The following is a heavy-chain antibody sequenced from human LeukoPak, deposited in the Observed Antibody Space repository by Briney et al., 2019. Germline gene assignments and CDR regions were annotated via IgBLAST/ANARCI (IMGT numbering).Heavy chain of an antibody. Sequence: PQASVKVSCKASGYTFTGYYMHWVRQAPGQGLEWMGWINPNSGGTNYAQKFQGRVTMTRDTSISTAYMELSRLRSDDTAVYYCARGIQLWHHYYYYYMDVWGKGTTVTISS. CDR3: ARGIQLWHHYYYYYMDV. CDR1: GYTFTGYY. D-gene: IGHD5-18*01. V-gene: IGHV1-2*02. CDR2: INPNSGGT. J-gene: IGHJ6*03.